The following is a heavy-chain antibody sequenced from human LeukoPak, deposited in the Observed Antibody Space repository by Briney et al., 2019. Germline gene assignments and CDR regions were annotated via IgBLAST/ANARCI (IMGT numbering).Heavy chain of an antibody. Sequence: GSLRLSCVVSGFNSEDHAMHWVRQAPGKGLMWVSRMNGEGTTIDYADSVKGRFTVSRDYAKNTLFLQMNNLRTEDTALYFCATARNFRFEYWGQGSLVIVSA. CDR1: GFNSEDHA. CDR2: MNGEGTTI. V-gene: IGHV3-74*01. J-gene: IGHJ4*02. D-gene: IGHD1-7*01. CDR3: ATARNFRFEY.